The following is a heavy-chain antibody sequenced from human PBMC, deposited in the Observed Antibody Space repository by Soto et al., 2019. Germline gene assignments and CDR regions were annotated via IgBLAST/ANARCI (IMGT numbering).Heavy chain of an antibody. CDR2: IVVGSGTT. CDR1: GYTFTSYD. J-gene: IGHJ6*02. D-gene: IGHD6-13*01. Sequence: ASVKVSCKASGYTFTSYDINWVRQARGQRLEWMGWIVVGSGTTQYAQKFQERVTITRDMSTSTAYMDLSSLRSEDTAVYYCAATLIAAVGTGHYYGMDVWGQGTTVTVSS. V-gene: IGHV1-58*02. CDR3: AATLIAAVGTGHYYGMDV.